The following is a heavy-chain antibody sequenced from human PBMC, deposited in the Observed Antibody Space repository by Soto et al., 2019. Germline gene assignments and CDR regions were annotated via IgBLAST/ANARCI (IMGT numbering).Heavy chain of an antibody. J-gene: IGHJ5*02. Sequence: SETLSLTCTVSGGSIRSYYWIFIRHPPCKGLEWIGYIYYSGSTNYNPSLKSRVTISVDTSKNQFSLKLSSVTAADTAVYYCARDKGRDSSGWHGAEVFDPWGQGTLVTVS. V-gene: IGHV4-59*01. CDR3: ARDKGRDSSGWHGAEVFDP. CDR1: GGSIRSYY. D-gene: IGHD6-19*01. CDR2: IYYSGST.